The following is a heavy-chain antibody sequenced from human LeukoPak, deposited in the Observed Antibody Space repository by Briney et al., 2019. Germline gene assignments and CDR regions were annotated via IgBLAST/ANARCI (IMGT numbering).Heavy chain of an antibody. CDR3: TREVAYYDSSGSGHY. Sequence: GGSLRLSCTASGFTFGDYAMSWFRQAPGKGLEWVGFVRSKAYGGTTEYAASVKGRFTISRDDSKSIAYLQMNSLKTEDTAVYYCTREVAYYDSSGSGHYWGQGTLVTVSS. CDR1: GFTFGDYA. CDR2: VRSKAYGGTT. V-gene: IGHV3-49*03. J-gene: IGHJ4*02. D-gene: IGHD3-22*01.